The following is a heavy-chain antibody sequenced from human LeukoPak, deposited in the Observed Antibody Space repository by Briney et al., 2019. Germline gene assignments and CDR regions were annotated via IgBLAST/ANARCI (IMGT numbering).Heavy chain of an antibody. CDR1: GFTFSSYA. V-gene: IGHV3-23*01. CDR2: ISGSGGST. J-gene: IGHJ4*02. D-gene: IGHD6-13*01. Sequence: PGGSLRLSCAASGFTFSSYAMSWVRQAPGKGLEWVSAISGSGGSTYYADSVKGRFTISRDNSKNTLYLQMNSLRAEDTAVYYCARTPAAGTIELDYWGQGTLVTVSS. CDR3: ARTPAAGTIELDY.